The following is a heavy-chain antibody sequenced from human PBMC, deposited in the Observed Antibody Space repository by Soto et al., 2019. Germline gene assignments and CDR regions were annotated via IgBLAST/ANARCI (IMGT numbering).Heavy chain of an antibody. Sequence: ASVKVSCKASGYSFTSYGISWVRQAPGQGLEWMGWISAYNGNTNYAQKLQGRVTMTTDTSTSTAYVELRSLRSDDTAVYYCARLVVGRAYYYYGMDVWGQGTTVTVSS. CDR1: GYSFTSYG. CDR2: ISAYNGNT. CDR3: ARLVVGRAYYYYGMDV. D-gene: IGHD2-2*01. V-gene: IGHV1-18*01. J-gene: IGHJ6*02.